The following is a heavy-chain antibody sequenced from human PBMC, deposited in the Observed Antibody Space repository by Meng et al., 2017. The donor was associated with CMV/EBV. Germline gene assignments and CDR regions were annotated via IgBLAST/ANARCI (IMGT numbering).Heavy chain of an antibody. Sequence: KVSCKGSGYSFTSYCIGWVRQTPGKGLEWMGIIYPGDSDTRYSPSFQGQVTISADKSISTAYLQWSSLKASDTAMYYCARGGEVATIHYFDPWGQGTLVTVSS. CDR3: ARGGEVATIHYFDP. V-gene: IGHV5-51*01. J-gene: IGHJ5*02. CDR1: GYSFTSYC. D-gene: IGHD5-12*01. CDR2: IYPGDSDT.